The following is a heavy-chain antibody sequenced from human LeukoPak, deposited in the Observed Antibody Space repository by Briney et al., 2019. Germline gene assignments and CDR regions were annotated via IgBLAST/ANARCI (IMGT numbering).Heavy chain of an antibody. V-gene: IGHV3-53*01. CDR1: GVTVSSNY. Sequence: GSLRLSCAASGVTVSSNYMSWVRQAPGKGLEWVSVIYSGGSTYYADSVKGRFTISRDNSKNTVNLQMNSLRPEDTAVYYCARDTPSSGFDYWGQGTQVTVSS. D-gene: IGHD3-10*01. CDR3: ARDTPSSGFDY. CDR2: IYSGGST. J-gene: IGHJ4*02.